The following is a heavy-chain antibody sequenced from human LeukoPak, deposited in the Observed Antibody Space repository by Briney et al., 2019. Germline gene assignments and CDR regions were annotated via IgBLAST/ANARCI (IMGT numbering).Heavy chain of an antibody. V-gene: IGHV4-34*01. CDR3: ARGTKQLKTYYYMDV. J-gene: IGHJ6*03. CDR2: IIHSGST. D-gene: IGHD6-6*01. Sequence: SETLSLTCAVYGGSFTGYYWTWIRQPPGRGLEWIGEIIHSGSTLYNPSLKNRVTISVDTSKNQFSLKLSSVTAADTAVYYCARGTKQLKTYYYMDVWGKGTTVTVSS. CDR1: GGSFTGYY.